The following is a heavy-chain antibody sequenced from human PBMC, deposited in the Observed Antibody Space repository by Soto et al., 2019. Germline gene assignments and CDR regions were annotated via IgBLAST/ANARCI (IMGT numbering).Heavy chain of an antibody. Sequence: EVQLLESGGGLVQPGGSLRLSCVASEFIFSSYAMSWVRQAPGKGLEWVSAISGSGGSTYYADSVKGRFAVSRDNSKNTLYLQMNSLRAEDTAVYYCAKGLSTVAKGFDYWGQGTLVTVSS. V-gene: IGHV3-23*01. CDR1: EFIFSSYA. J-gene: IGHJ4*02. D-gene: IGHD4-17*01. CDR3: AKGLSTVAKGFDY. CDR2: ISGSGGST.